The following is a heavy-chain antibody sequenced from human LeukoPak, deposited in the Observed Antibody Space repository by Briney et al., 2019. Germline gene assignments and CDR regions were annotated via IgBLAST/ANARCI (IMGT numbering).Heavy chain of an antibody. J-gene: IGHJ4*02. V-gene: IGHV3-30*03. CDR3: ARDKSNTFDY. CDR1: GFTFSSYG. CDR2: ISYDGSNK. Sequence: PGRPLRLSCVVSGFTFSSYGMHWVRQAPGKGLEWVAVISYDGSNKYYADSVKGRFTISTDNSKNTLYLQMNSLRAEDTAVYYCARDKSNTFDYWGQGTLVTVSS. D-gene: IGHD2/OR15-2a*01.